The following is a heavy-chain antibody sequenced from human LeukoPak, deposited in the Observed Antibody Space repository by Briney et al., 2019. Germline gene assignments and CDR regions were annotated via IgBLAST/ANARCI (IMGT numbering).Heavy chain of an antibody. CDR2: IYPGDSDT. CDR3: ARLEFYYDNRGAFDI. V-gene: IGHV5-51*01. Sequence: GESLKISCRGSGYSFTSYWIAWVRQMPGKGLEWMAIIYPGDSDTRYSPSFQGQATISADKSISTAYLQWSSLEASDTAMYYCARLEFYYDNRGAFDIWGQRTMVTVSS. J-gene: IGHJ3*02. D-gene: IGHD3-22*01. CDR1: GYSFTSYW.